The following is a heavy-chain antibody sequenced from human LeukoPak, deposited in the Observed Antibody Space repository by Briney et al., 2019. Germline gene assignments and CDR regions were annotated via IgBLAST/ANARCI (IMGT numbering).Heavy chain of an antibody. D-gene: IGHD3-22*01. V-gene: IGHV3-33*06. Sequence: GRSLRLSCAASGFTFSSYGMHWVRQAPGKGLEWAAVIWYDGSNKYYADSVKGRFTISRDNSKNTLYLQMNSLRAEDTAVYYCAKAKRPYYYDSSGPPSPWGQGTLVTVSS. CDR1: GFTFSSYG. CDR3: AKAKRPYYYDSSGPPSP. CDR2: IWYDGSNK. J-gene: IGHJ5*02.